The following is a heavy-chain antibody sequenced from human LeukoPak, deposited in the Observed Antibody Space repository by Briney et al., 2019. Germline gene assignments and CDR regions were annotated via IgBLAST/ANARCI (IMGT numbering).Heavy chain of an antibody. CDR1: GFTFDDYA. CDR3: AKVGIAAALPDY. D-gene: IGHD6-13*01. Sequence: GGSLRLSCAASGFTFDDYAMNWVRQAPGKGLEWVSGISWNSGSIGYADSVKGRFTISRDNAKNSLYLQMNSLRAEDTALYYCAKVGIAAALPDYWGQGTLVTVSS. V-gene: IGHV3-9*01. CDR2: ISWNSGSI. J-gene: IGHJ4*02.